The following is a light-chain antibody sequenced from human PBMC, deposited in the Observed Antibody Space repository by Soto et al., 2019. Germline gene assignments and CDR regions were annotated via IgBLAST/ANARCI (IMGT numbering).Light chain of an antibody. CDR3: TSYTSSRTYV. CDR1: SNDVGAYNY. Sequence: QSVLTQPASVSGSPGQSITVSCTGTSNDVGAYNYVSWYQQHPGTAPKLMIYDVSNRPSGVSNRFSGSKSGNTASLTISGLQAEDKADYYCTSYTSSRTYVFGTGTKVTVL. J-gene: IGLJ1*01. V-gene: IGLV2-14*03. CDR2: DVS.